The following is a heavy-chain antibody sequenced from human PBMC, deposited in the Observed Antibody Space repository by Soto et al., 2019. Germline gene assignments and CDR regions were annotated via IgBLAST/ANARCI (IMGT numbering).Heavy chain of an antibody. CDR3: AKDRSVDTRDWFDP. D-gene: IGHD5-18*01. Sequence: PGGSLRLSCAASGFTFGTYAMNWVRQAPGKGLEWVSGITGSGGSTYYADSVKGRFTVSRGNSKNTLYLQMNSLRGDDTAVYYCAKDRSVDTRDWFDPWGQGTLVTVSS. CDR2: ITGSGGST. J-gene: IGHJ5*02. V-gene: IGHV3-23*01. CDR1: GFTFGTYA.